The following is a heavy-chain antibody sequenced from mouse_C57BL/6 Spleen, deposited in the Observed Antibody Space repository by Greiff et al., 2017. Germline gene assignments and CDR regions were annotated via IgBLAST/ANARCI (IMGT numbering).Heavy chain of an antibody. V-gene: IGHV1-69*01. CDR3: ARDYYGSTSWYFDV. CDR1: GYTFTSYW. CDR2: IDPSDSYT. J-gene: IGHJ1*03. D-gene: IGHD1-1*01. Sequence: VKLQQPGAELVMPGASVKLSCKASGYTFTSYWMHWVKQRPGQGLEWIGEIDPSDSYTNYNQKFKGKSTLTVDKSSSTAYMQLSSLTSEDSAVYYCARDYYGSTSWYFDVWGTGTTVTVSS.